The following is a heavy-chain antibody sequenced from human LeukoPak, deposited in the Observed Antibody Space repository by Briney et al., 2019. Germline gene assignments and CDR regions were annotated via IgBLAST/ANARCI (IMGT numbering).Heavy chain of an antibody. D-gene: IGHD4-11*01. Sequence: SSSSYYWGWIRQPPGKGLEWMGIIYPGDSDTRYSPSFQGQVTISADKSISTAYLQWSSLKASDTAMYYCARRSTVTTSGYYFDHWGQGTLVTVSS. J-gene: IGHJ4*02. V-gene: IGHV5-51*01. CDR1: SSSSYY. CDR2: IYPGDSDT. CDR3: ARRSTVTTSGYYFDH.